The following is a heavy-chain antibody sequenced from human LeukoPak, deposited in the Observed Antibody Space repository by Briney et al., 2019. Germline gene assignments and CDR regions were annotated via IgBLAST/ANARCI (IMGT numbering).Heavy chain of an antibody. CDR3: ARDVWDIVVVPAAHYYYYGMDV. D-gene: IGHD2-2*01. J-gene: IGHJ6*02. CDR2: ISSSSSYI. V-gene: IGHV3-21*01. Sequence: GGSERLSCAASGFTFSIYCMNWVRQAPGKGLEWVSSISSSSSYIYYADSVKGRFTISRDNAKNSLYLQMNSLRAEDTAVYYCARDVWDIVVVPAAHYYYYGMDVWGQGTTVTVSS. CDR1: GFTFSIYC.